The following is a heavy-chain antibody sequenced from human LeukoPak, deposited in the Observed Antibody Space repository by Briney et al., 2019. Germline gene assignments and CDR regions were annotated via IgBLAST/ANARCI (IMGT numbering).Heavy chain of an antibody. Sequence: GGSLRLSCAASGFTLSSSSMNWVRQAPGKGLEWVSSISSSSSYIYYADSLKGRFTISRDNAKNSLYLQMDSLRAEDTAVYYCVKDNPLDYWGQGTLVIVSS. CDR2: ISSSSSYI. CDR1: GFTLSSSS. V-gene: IGHV3-21*01. J-gene: IGHJ4*02. CDR3: VKDNPLDY. D-gene: IGHD1-14*01.